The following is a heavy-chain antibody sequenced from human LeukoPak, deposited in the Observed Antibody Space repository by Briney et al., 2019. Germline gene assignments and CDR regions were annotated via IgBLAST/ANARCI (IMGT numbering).Heavy chain of an antibody. V-gene: IGHV5-10-1*01. Sequence: GESLLISCKGSGSSFTSYWISWVRQLPGKGLEWMGRIDPSDSYTNYSPSFQGHVTISADKSISTAYLQWSSLKASDTAMYYCARLQDSSGWYTLNYYYYYGMDVWGQGTTVTVSS. CDR2: IDPSDSYT. CDR3: ARLQDSSGWYTLNYYYYYGMDV. D-gene: IGHD6-19*01. CDR1: GSSFTSYW. J-gene: IGHJ6*02.